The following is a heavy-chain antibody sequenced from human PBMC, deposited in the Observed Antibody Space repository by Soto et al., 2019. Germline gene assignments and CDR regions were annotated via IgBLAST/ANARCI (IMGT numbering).Heavy chain of an antibody. J-gene: IGHJ4*02. Sequence: ISQPPGKGLEWIGIIYYSGYTYYNPSLKSRVTISVDTSKNQFSLKLTSVTAADTAVYYCARGGSYTYSSIWGQGILVTVSS. D-gene: IGHD6-13*01. CDR2: IYYSGYT. V-gene: IGHV4-39*01. CDR3: ARGGSYTYSSI.